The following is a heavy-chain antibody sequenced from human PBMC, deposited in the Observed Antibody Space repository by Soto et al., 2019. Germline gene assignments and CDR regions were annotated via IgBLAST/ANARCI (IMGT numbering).Heavy chain of an antibody. V-gene: IGHV1-69*13. Sequence: SVKVSCKASGGTFSSYAISWVRQAPGQGLEWMGGIIPIFGTANYAQKFQGRVTITADESTSTAYMELSSLRSEDTAVYYCARANDPRKQQLAHWGQGTLVTVPQ. J-gene: IGHJ4*02. D-gene: IGHD6-13*01. CDR2: IIPIFGTA. CDR1: GGTFSSYA. CDR3: ARANDPRKQQLAH.